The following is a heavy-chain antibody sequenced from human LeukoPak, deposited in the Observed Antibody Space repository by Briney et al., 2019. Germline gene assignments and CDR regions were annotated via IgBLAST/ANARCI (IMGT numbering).Heavy chain of an antibody. CDR1: DYSFTSFG. CDR2: ISAYDGTT. D-gene: IGHD3-22*01. Sequence: ASVKVSCKASDYSFTSFGISWVRQAHGQGLEWMGWISAYDGTTKYAQRFQGRVTLTTDTSTSTAYMEMTSLFSDDTAVYYCARENYYYDSSGYYRENDAFDIWGQGTMATVSS. CDR3: ARENYYYDSSGYYRENDAFDI. J-gene: IGHJ3*02. V-gene: IGHV1-18*04.